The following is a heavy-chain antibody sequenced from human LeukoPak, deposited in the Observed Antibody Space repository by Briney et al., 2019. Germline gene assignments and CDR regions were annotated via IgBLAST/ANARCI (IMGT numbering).Heavy chain of an antibody. CDR3: AREMGQWLVYFDY. D-gene: IGHD6-19*01. Sequence: SETLSLTCTVSGGSISTYYGNWIRQAPGKGLEWIGYIYYSGSTNYNPSLKSRVTMSVDTSKNQFSLKLSSVTAADTAVYYCAREMGQWLVYFDYWGQGTLVTVSS. CDR2: IYYSGST. V-gene: IGHV4-59*12. CDR1: GGSISTYY. J-gene: IGHJ4*02.